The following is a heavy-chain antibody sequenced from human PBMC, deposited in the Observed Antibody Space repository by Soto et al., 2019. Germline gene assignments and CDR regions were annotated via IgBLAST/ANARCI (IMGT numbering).Heavy chain of an antibody. V-gene: IGHV3-7*01. CDR3: ARDKGYLDY. J-gene: IGHJ4*02. D-gene: IGHD2-2*01. CDR2: INQDGSEK. Sequence: EVQLVESGGGLVQPGGSLRLSCAASRFTFSSYWMSWVRQAPGKGLEWVANINQDGSEKFYVDSVKGRFTISRDNAKKSLYLQMNSLSAEDTAVYYCARDKGYLDYWGQGTLVTVSS. CDR1: RFTFSSYW.